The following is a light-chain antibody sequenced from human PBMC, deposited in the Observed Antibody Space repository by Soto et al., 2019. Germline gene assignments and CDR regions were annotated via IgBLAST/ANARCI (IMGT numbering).Light chain of an antibody. CDR3: QQYSNSPLT. CDR2: GAS. J-gene: IGKJ4*01. V-gene: IGKV3-20*01. CDR1: QSVSSSF. Sequence: EIVLTQSPGTLSLSPGERATLSCRASQSVSSSFLAWYQQKPGQAPRLLIYGASSRATGIPDRFGGSGSGTDFTLTISRLEPEDVAVYYCQQYSNSPLTFGGGTKVEIK.